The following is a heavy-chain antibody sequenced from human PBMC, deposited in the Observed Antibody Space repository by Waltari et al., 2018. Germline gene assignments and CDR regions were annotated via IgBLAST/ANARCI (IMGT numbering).Heavy chain of an antibody. CDR1: GYSISSGYY. CDR3: ARLVVVVAAHFDY. J-gene: IGHJ4*02. V-gene: IGHV4-38-2*01. CDR2: IYHSGST. D-gene: IGHD2-15*01. Sequence: QVQLQESGPGLVKPSETLSLTCAVSGYSISSGYYWGWIGQPPGKGLEWIGSIYHSGSTYYNPSLKSRVTISVDTSKNQFSLKLSSVTAADTAVYYCARLVVVVAAHFDYWGQGTLVTVSS.